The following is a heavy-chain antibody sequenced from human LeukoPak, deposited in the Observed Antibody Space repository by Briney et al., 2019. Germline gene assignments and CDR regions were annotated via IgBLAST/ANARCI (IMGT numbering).Heavy chain of an antibody. D-gene: IGHD6-19*01. V-gene: IGHV1-2*04. Sequence: ASVKVSCKASGYTFTGYYIHWVRQAPGQGLERMGWINPNSGGANYAQKFQGWVTMTRDTSISTAYMELSRLRSEDTAVYYCASSGRYYYYGMDVWGQGTTVTVSS. J-gene: IGHJ6*02. CDR3: ASSGRYYYYGMDV. CDR2: INPNSGGA. CDR1: GYTFTGYY.